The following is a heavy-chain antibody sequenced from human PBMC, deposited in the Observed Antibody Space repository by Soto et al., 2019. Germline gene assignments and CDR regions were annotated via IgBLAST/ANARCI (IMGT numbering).Heavy chain of an antibody. V-gene: IGHV4-59*01. J-gene: IGHJ4*02. CDR2: IYYSGST. Sequence: SEPLSLPDTVSVGSISSYHWSWIRQPPGKGLEWIGYIYYSGSTNYNPSLKSRVTISVDTSKNQFSLKLSSVTAADTAVYYCARVSSGSYWDFDYWGQGTLVTVSS. CDR3: ARVSSGSYWDFDY. D-gene: IGHD1-26*01. CDR1: VGSISSYH.